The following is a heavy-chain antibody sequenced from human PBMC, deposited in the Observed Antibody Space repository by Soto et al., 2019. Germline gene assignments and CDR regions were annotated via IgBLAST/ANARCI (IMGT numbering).Heavy chain of an antibody. V-gene: IGHV1-69*01. J-gene: IGHJ6*02. D-gene: IGHD2-2*01. CDR3: ARDVTSGEPPRDIVVVPAAGYGMDV. Sequence: QVQLVQSGAEVKKPGSSVKVSCKASGGTFSSYAISWVRQAPGQGLEWMGGIIPIFGTANYAQKFQGRVTITADESTSTAYMELSSLRSEDTAVYYCARDVTSGEPPRDIVVVPAAGYGMDVWGQGTTVTVSS. CDR1: GGTFSSYA. CDR2: IIPIFGTA.